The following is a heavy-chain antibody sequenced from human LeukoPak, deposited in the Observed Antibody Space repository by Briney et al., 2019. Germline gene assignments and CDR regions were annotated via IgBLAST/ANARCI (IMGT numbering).Heavy chain of an antibody. CDR3: ARGEKQQLGR. J-gene: IGHJ4*02. CDR1: GGSISSGGYY. V-gene: IGHV4-31*03. D-gene: IGHD6-13*01. Sequence: SETLSLTCIVSGGSISSGGYYWSWIRQHPGKGLEWIGYIYYSGSTYYNPSLKSRVTISVDTSKNQFSLKLSSVTAADTAVYYCARGEKQQLGRWGQGTLVTVSS. CDR2: IYYSGST.